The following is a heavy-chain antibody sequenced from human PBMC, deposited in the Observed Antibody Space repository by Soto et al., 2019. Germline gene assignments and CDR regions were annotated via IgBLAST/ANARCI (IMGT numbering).Heavy chain of an antibody. CDR1: GFSFRTYA. D-gene: IGHD6-19*01. CDR3: ARVGSDEDYYYGMDV. Sequence: GGSLRLSCVGSGFSFRTYAMNWVRQSPGKGLEWVSGISAHDGSTLYADSVRGRFTISRDNSKNTLYLQMNSLRAEDTAVYYCARVGSDEDYYYGMDVWGQGTTVTVSS. J-gene: IGHJ6*02. CDR2: ISAHDGST. V-gene: IGHV3-23*01.